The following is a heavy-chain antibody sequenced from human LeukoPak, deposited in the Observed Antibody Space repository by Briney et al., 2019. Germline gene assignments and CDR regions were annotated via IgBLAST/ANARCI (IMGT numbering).Heavy chain of an antibody. Sequence: ASVKVSCKASGGTFSSYAISWVRQAPGQGLEWMGRIIPILGIANYAQKFQGRVTITADKSTSTAYMELSSLRSEDTAVYYCARDLEPTYYYDSSGYYPFGYWGQGTLVTVSS. D-gene: IGHD3-22*01. CDR3: ARDLEPTYYYDSSGYYPFGY. CDR2: IIPILGIA. J-gene: IGHJ4*02. CDR1: GGTFSSYA. V-gene: IGHV1-69*04.